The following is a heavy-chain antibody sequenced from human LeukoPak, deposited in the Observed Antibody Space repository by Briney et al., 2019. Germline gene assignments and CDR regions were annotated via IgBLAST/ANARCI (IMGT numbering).Heavy chain of an antibody. CDR3: ARVPLYDSSGFTPLFDY. Sequence: SQTLSLTCAVSGGSISSGGYSWSWIRQPPGKGLEWIGYIYHSGSTYYNPSLKSRVTISVDRSKNQFSLKLSSVTAADTAVYYCARVPLYDSSGFTPLFDYWGQGTLVTVSS. J-gene: IGHJ4*02. V-gene: IGHV4-30-2*01. D-gene: IGHD3-22*01. CDR2: IYHSGST. CDR1: GGSISSGGYS.